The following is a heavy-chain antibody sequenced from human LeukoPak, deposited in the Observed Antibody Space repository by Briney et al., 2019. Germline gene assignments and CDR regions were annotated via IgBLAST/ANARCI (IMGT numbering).Heavy chain of an antibody. CDR2: ISSSGSTI. CDR3: ARPLRLAFDI. Sequence: GGSLRLSCAASGFTFSSYEMNWVRQAPGKGLEWVSYISSSGSTIYYADSVKGRFTISRDNAKNSLYLQMNSLRAEDTAVYYCARPLRLAFDIWGQGTMVTVSS. CDR1: GFTFSSYE. D-gene: IGHD5-12*01. V-gene: IGHV3-48*03. J-gene: IGHJ3*02.